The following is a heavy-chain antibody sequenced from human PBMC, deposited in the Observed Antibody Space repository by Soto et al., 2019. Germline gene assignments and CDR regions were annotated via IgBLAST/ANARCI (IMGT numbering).Heavy chain of an antibody. Sequence: PGWSLRLSCEASGFSFSSSAMNWVRQAPGKGLEWISVISGSGGATYFADSVKGRFTISRDNSKNTLYLQMNSLRAEDTAVYYCAKATVRVVPPLGFDNWGQGSLVTVSS. V-gene: IGHV3-23*01. J-gene: IGHJ4*02. D-gene: IGHD3-3*01. CDR1: GFSFSSSA. CDR2: ISGSGGAT. CDR3: AKATVRVVPPLGFDN.